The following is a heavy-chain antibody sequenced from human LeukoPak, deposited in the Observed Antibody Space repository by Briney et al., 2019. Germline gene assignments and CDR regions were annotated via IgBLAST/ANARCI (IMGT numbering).Heavy chain of an antibody. V-gene: IGHV3-48*03. CDR3: ARDGAAAAGRYFDY. J-gene: IGHJ4*02. Sequence: GGSLRLSCAASGFTVSNYEMNWVRQAPGKGLEWVSFIASDHTTYYADSVKGRYTLSRDNAKNSLYLQMNSLRAEDTAVYYCARDGAAAAGRYFDYWGQGSLVTVSS. CDR2: IASDHTT. D-gene: IGHD6-13*01. CDR1: GFTVSNYE.